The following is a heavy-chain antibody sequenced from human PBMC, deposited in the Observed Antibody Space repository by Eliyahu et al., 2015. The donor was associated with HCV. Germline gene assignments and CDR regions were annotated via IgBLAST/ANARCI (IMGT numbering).Heavy chain of an antibody. V-gene: IGHV3-23*01. Sequence: EVQLLESGGGLVQPGGSLRLSCAXSGXTFSXYAMXWVRQAPGKGLEWVSAISGSGGSTYYADSVKGRFTISRDNSKNTLYLQMNSLRAEDTAVYYCAKHVHSSSWYSGFGWFDPWGQGTLVTVSS. CDR3: AKHVHSSSWYSGFGWFDP. D-gene: IGHD6-13*01. CDR2: ISGSGGST. CDR1: GXTFSXYA. J-gene: IGHJ5*02.